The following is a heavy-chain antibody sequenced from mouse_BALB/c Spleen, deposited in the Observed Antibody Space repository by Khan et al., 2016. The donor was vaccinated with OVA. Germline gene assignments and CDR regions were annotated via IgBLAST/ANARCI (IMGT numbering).Heavy chain of an antibody. J-gene: IGHJ3*01. CDR2: INPSNGGT. V-gene: IGHV1S81*02. CDR1: GYTFTSYY. Sequence: VQLQESGAELVKPGASVKLSCKASGYTFTSYYMYWVKQRPGQGLEWIGGINPSNGGTNVNEKFKSKATLTVDKSSSTAYMEVSSLTSEDSAVYYCTRGGYGSPFAYWGQGTLVTVSA. D-gene: IGHD1-1*01. CDR3: TRGGYGSPFAY.